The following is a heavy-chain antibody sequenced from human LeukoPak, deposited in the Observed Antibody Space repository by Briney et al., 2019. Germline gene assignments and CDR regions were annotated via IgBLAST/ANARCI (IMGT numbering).Heavy chain of an antibody. Sequence: PSETLSLTCTVSGGSISSYYWSWIRQPPGKGLEWIGYIYYSGSTNYNPSLKSRVTISVDTSKNQFSLKLSSVTAADTAVYYCARVLYCGGDCYSGMDVWGQGTTVTVSS. J-gene: IGHJ6*02. CDR3: ARVLYCGGDCYSGMDV. CDR1: GGSISSYY. D-gene: IGHD2-21*01. V-gene: IGHV4-59*01. CDR2: IYYSGST.